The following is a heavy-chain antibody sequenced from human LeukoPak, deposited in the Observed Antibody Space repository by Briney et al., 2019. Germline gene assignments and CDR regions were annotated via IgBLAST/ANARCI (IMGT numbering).Heavy chain of an antibody. V-gene: IGHV3-72*01. CDR3: ARDDY. CDR1: GFTFSDHY. Sequence: PGGSLRLSCAVSGFTFSDHYIDWVRQAPGKGLEWVGRSRNKASGYRTDYAASVKGRFTISRDESKNSLYLQMNSLKIKDTAVYYCARDDYWGQGTLVTVSS. J-gene: IGHJ4*02. CDR2: SRNKASGYRT.